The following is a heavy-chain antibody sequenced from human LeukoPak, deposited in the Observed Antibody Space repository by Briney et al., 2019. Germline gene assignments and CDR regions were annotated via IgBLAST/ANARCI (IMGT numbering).Heavy chain of an antibody. Sequence: PGGSLRLSCAASGFTLSSYGMHWVRQAPGKGLEWVAVISYDGSNKYYADSVKGRFTISRDNSKNTLYLQMNSLRAEDTAVYYCAKDRSGMDVWGQGTTVTVSS. CDR2: ISYDGSNK. J-gene: IGHJ6*02. V-gene: IGHV3-30*18. CDR3: AKDRSGMDV. CDR1: GFTLSSYG.